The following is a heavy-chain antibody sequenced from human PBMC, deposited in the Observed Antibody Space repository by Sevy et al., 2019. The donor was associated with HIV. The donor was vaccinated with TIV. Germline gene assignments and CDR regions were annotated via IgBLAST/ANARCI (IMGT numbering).Heavy chain of an antibody. CDR3: ARESVLLWFGELSHGMDV. Sequence: GGSLRLSCAASGFTFSSYSMNWVRQAPGKGLEWVSSISSSSSYIYYADSVKGRSTISRDNAKNSLYLQMNSLRAEDTAVYYCARESVLLWFGELSHGMDVWGQGTTVTVSS. J-gene: IGHJ6*02. CDR1: GFTFSSYS. V-gene: IGHV3-21*01. CDR2: ISSSSSYI. D-gene: IGHD3-10*01.